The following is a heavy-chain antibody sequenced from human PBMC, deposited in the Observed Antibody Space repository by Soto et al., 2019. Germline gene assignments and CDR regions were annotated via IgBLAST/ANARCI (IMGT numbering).Heavy chain of an antibody. V-gene: IGHV4-39*01. CDR1: GGSISRSSYY. J-gene: IGHJ5*02. CDR3: SRRAPEGFDP. Sequence: LSLTCNVSGGSISRSSYYWGWIRQPPGKGLEWIGSMYYSGSTYYNPSLKSRVTISIDTPKNQLSLKLTSVTAADTAVYYCSRRAPEGFDPWGQGTLVTVS. CDR2: MYYSGST.